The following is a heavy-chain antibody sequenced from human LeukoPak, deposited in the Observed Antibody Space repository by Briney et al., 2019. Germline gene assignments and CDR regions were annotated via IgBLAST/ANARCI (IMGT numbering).Heavy chain of an antibody. CDR2: IYYSGST. CDR3: ARVPFAYCYGGGCYLDY. Sequence: SETLSLTCTVSGGSISSSSYYWGWIRQPPGKGLEGIGSIYYSGSTYYNPSLKSRVTISVDTSKNQFSLKLSSVTAADTAVYCCARVPFAYCYGGGCYLDYWGQGTLVTVSS. CDR1: GGSISSSSYY. D-gene: IGHD2-21*02. J-gene: IGHJ4*02. V-gene: IGHV4-39*07.